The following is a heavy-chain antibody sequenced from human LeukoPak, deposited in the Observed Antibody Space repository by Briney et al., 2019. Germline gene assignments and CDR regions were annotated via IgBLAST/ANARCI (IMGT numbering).Heavy chain of an antibody. CDR2: IYYSGST. CDR3: ARHPRYSRIYYFDY. CDR1: GGSTSSYY. Sequence: SETLSLTCTVSGGSTSSYYWSWIRQPPGKGLEWIGYIYYSGSTNYNPSLKSRVTISVDTSKNQFSLKLSSVTAADTAVYYCARHPRYSRIYYFDYWGQGTLVTVSS. V-gene: IGHV4-59*08. J-gene: IGHJ4*02. D-gene: IGHD3-9*01.